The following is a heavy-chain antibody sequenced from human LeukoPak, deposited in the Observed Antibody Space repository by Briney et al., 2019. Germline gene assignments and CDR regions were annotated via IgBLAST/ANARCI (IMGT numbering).Heavy chain of an antibody. V-gene: IGHV4-59*01. D-gene: IGHD4-23*01. Sequence: SETLSLTCAVYGGSFSGYYWSWIRQPPGKGLEWIGYIYYSGSTNYNPSLKSRVTISVDTSKNLFSLKLSSVTAADTALYYCARENAVTFPYYFDYWGQGTLVTVSS. CDR2: IYYSGST. CDR1: GGSFSGYY. J-gene: IGHJ4*02. CDR3: ARENAVTFPYYFDY.